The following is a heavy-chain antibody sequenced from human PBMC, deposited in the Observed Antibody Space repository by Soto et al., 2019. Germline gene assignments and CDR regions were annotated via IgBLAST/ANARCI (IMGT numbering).Heavy chain of an antibody. CDR1: GFTFRNHG. Sequence: QVQLVESGGGVVQPGRSLRLSCATSGFTFRNHGIQWVRQAPGKGLEWVAVISDSGKQKYFADSIKGRFTISRDNSQNSVHLQMDSLGPEDTAVYYCARDRTNTWSFDYWGQGTLVTVSS. CDR3: ARDRTNTWSFDY. D-gene: IGHD2-2*01. CDR2: ISDSGKQK. J-gene: IGHJ4*02. V-gene: IGHV3-30*03.